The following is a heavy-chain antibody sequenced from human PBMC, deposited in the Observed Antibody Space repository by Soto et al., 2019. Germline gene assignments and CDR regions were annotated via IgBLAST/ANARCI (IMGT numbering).Heavy chain of an antibody. CDR3: ARGNLHDFWSGYAFDI. CDR2: TYYRSKWYN. J-gene: IGHJ3*02. V-gene: IGHV6-1*01. Sequence: SQTLSLTCAISGDSVSSNSAAWNWIRQSPSRGLEWLGRTYYRSKWYNDYAVSVKSRITINPDTSKNQFSLQLNSVTPEDTAVYYCARGNLHDFWSGYAFDIWGQGTMVTVSS. CDR1: GDSVSSNSAA. D-gene: IGHD3-3*01.